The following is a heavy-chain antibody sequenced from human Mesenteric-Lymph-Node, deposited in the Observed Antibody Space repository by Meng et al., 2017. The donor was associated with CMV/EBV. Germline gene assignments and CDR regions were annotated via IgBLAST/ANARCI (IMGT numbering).Heavy chain of an antibody. Sequence: ASVKVSCKASGYTFTGYYMHWVRQALGQGLEWMGWINPNSGGTNYAQKFQGRVTMTRDTSISTAYMELSRLRSDDTAVYYCARTPVGYCSSTSCYKAYYGMDVWGQGTTVTVSS. CDR3: ARTPVGYCSSTSCYKAYYGMDV. CDR1: GYTFTGYY. V-gene: IGHV1-2*02. D-gene: IGHD2-2*02. J-gene: IGHJ6*02. CDR2: INPNSGGT.